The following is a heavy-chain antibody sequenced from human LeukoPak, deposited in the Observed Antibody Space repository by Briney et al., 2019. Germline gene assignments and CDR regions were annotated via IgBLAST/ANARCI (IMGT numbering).Heavy chain of an antibody. CDR2: IRGSGGST. Sequence: GGSLRLSCAASGFTFSSYAMSWVRQAPGKGLEWVSTIRGSGGSTFYADSVRGRFTISRDNSKNTLYLQMNSLRVEDTAVYYCAKARGWLQIWDNWGQGTMVTVSS. CDR1: GFTFSSYA. D-gene: IGHD5-24*01. CDR3: AKARGWLQIWDN. V-gene: IGHV3-23*01. J-gene: IGHJ3*01.